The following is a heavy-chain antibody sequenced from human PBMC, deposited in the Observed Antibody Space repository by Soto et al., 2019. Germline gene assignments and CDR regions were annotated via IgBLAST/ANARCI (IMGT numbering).Heavy chain of an antibody. CDR2: IYYSGST. V-gene: IGHV4-39*01. CDR1: GGSISSSSYY. CDR3: ATRFAGYYYDSSGYFDY. D-gene: IGHD3-22*01. Sequence: QLQLQESGPGLVKPSETLSLTCTVSGGSISSSSYYWGWIRQPPGKGLEWIGSIYYSGSTYYNPSLKSRVTISVDTSKNQFSLKLSSVTAADTAVYYCATRFAGYYYDSSGYFDYWGQGTLVTVSS. J-gene: IGHJ4*02.